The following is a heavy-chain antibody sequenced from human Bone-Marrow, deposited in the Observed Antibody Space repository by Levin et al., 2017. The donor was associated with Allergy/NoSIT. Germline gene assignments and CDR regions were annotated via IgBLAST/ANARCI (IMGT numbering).Heavy chain of an antibody. Sequence: ASETLSLTCSVSGDSFSSDYCSWIRQPPGKGLEWIGYVSFSGSTNYNPSLKSRVTMSVDKSKNQFSLKLNSVTAADTAVYYCARDVSGYDFMDYWGQGTLVTVSS. CDR2: VSFSGST. V-gene: IGHV4-59*01. CDR3: ARDVSGYDFMDY. J-gene: IGHJ4*02. CDR1: GDSFSSDY. D-gene: IGHD5-12*01.